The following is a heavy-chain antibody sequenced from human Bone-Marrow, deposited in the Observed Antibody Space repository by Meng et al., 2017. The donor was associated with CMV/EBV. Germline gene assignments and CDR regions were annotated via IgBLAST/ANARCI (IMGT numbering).Heavy chain of an antibody. CDR1: GGSFSGYY. CDR2: INHSGST. V-gene: IGHV4-34*01. Sequence: SETLSLTCVVYGGSFSGYYWSWIRQPPGKGLEWIGEINHSGSTNYNPSLKSRVTISVDTSKNQFSLKLSSVTAADTAVYYCARIQGGARKYYYYYYGMDVWGQGTTVTVSS. CDR3: ARIQGGARKYYYYYYGMDV. D-gene: IGHD3-16*01. J-gene: IGHJ6*02.